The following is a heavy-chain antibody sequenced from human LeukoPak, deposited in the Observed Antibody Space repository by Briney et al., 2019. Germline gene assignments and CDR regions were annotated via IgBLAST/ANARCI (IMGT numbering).Heavy chain of an antibody. CDR3: AKDLSAAAAGTFVYFDY. J-gene: IGHJ4*02. CDR2: ISGSGGST. Sequence: PGGSLRLSCAASGFTFSSYAMSWVRQAPGKGLEWVSAISGSGGSTYYADSVKGRFTISRDNSKNTLYLQMNSLRAEDTAVYYCAKDLSAAAAGTFVYFDYWGQGTLVTVS. CDR1: GFTFSSYA. V-gene: IGHV3-23*01. D-gene: IGHD6-13*01.